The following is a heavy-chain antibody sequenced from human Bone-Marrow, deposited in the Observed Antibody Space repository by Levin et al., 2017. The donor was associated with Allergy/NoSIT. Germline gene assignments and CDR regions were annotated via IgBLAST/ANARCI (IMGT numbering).Heavy chain of an antibody. D-gene: IGHD3-10*01. CDR2: IYSGGST. CDR1: GFTVSSNY. V-gene: IGHV3-53*01. CDR3: ARGWFGELLSH. J-gene: IGHJ4*02. Sequence: GESLKISCAASGFTVSSNYMSWVRQAPGKGPEWVSVIYSGGSTYYADSVKGRFTISRDNSKNTLYLQMNSLRTEDTAVYYCARGWFGELLSHWGQGTLVTVSS.